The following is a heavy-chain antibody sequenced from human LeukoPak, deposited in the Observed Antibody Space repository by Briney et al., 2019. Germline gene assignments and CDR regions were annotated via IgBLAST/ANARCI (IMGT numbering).Heavy chain of an antibody. CDR2: ISSSGSTI. Sequence: PGGSLRLACAASGFTFSSYEMNWVRQAPGKGLEWVSYISSSGSTIYYADSVKGRFTISRDNAKNSLYLQMNSLRAEDTAVYYCAGFRPDYYYGMDVWGQGTTVTVSS. CDR1: GFTFSSYE. V-gene: IGHV3-48*03. J-gene: IGHJ6*02. CDR3: AGFRPDYYYGMDV.